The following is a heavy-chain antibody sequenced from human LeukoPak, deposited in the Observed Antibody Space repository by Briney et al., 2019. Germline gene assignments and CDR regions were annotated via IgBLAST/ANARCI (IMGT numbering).Heavy chain of an antibody. CDR3: ARSSFSGGWLYDY. D-gene: IGHD6-19*01. V-gene: IGHV3-7*01. CDR1: GFTFSTYW. CDR2: IKQDGSEK. Sequence: PGGSLRLSCAASGFTFSTYWMTWVRQAPGTGLEWVANIKQDGSEKYYVDSVKGRFTISRDNAKNSLYLQMNSLRAEDTAVYYCARSSFSGGWLYDYWGQGTLVTVSS. J-gene: IGHJ4*02.